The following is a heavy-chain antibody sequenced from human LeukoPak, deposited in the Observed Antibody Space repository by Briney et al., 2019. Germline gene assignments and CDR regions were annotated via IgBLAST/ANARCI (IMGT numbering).Heavy chain of an antibody. D-gene: IGHD4-17*01. J-gene: IGHJ5*02. Sequence: SETLSPTCTVSGGSISSYYWSWIRQPPGKGLEWIGYIYYSGSTNYNPSLKSRVTISVDTSKNQFSLKLSSVTAADTAVYYCARVGPYGDYHHGAFDPWGQGTLVTVSS. CDR1: GGSISSYY. CDR3: ARVGPYGDYHHGAFDP. V-gene: IGHV4-59*01. CDR2: IYYSGST.